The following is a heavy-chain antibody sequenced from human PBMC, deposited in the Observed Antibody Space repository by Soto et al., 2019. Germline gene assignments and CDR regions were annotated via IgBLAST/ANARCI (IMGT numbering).Heavy chain of an antibody. CDR1: GFTFSRYG. Sequence: GESLKISCAASGFTFSRYGMHWVRQAPGKGLEWVAVIFYDGSRKEYAASLKGRFTISRDNSKNTLYLQMNSLRAEDTAMYYWGGEESPYEGTFSAPRRQGTLVPVSS. J-gene: IGHJ5*02. CDR2: IFYDGSRK. V-gene: IGHV3-33*01. D-gene: IGHD1-1*01. CDR3: GGEESPYEGTFSAP.